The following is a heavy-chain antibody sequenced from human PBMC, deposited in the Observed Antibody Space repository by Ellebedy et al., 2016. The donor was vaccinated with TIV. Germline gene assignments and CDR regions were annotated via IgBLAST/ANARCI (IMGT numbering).Heavy chain of an antibody. CDR3: AREQDDSSGYRLVRYGMDV. CDR2: ISSSSSYI. Sequence: PGGSLRLSCAASGFTFSSYSMNWVRQAPGKGLEWVSSISSSSSYIYYADSVKGRFTISRDNAKNSLYLQMNSLRAEDTAVYYCAREQDDSSGYRLVRYGMDVWGQGTTVTVSS. J-gene: IGHJ6*02. V-gene: IGHV3-21*01. D-gene: IGHD3-22*01. CDR1: GFTFSSYS.